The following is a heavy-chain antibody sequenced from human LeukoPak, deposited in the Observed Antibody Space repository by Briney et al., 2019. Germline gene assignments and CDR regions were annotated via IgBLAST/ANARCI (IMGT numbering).Heavy chain of an antibody. Sequence: GESLKISRKGSGYSFTSYWIGWVRQMPGKGLEWMGIIYPGDSDTRYSPSFQGQVTISADKSISTAYLQWSSLKASDTAMYYCARLTGGSYDPLSTTDAFDIWGQGTMVTVSS. CDR1: GYSFTSYW. D-gene: IGHD1-26*01. J-gene: IGHJ3*02. V-gene: IGHV5-51*01. CDR2: IYPGDSDT. CDR3: ARLTGGSYDPLSTTDAFDI.